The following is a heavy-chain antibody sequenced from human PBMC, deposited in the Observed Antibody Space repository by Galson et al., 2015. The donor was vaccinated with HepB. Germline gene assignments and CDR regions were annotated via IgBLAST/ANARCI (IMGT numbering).Heavy chain of an antibody. V-gene: IGHV7-4-1*02. Sequence: SVKVSCKASGYTYTTHAMNWVRQAPGQGLEWMGWINTNTGNPTYAQGFTGRFVFSLDTSVSTAYLQISSLKAEDTAVYYCASRGDFDWLKNDYHYGMDVWGQGTTVTVSS. CDR2: INTNTGNP. D-gene: IGHD3-9*01. CDR3: ASRGDFDWLKNDYHYGMDV. CDR1: GYTYTTHA. J-gene: IGHJ6*02.